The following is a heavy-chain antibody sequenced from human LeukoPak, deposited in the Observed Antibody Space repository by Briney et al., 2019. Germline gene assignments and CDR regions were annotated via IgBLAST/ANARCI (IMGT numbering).Heavy chain of an antibody. Sequence: PSQTLSLTCTVSGGSISSGDYYWSWIRQPPGKGLEWIGYIYYSGSTYYNPSLKSRVTISVDTSKNQFSLKLSSVTAADTAVYYCARDSEHYDSGGSAFDYWGQGTLVTVSS. D-gene: IGHD3-22*01. J-gene: IGHJ4*02. CDR2: IYYSGST. CDR3: ARDSEHYDSGGSAFDY. CDR1: GGSISSGDYY. V-gene: IGHV4-30-4*08.